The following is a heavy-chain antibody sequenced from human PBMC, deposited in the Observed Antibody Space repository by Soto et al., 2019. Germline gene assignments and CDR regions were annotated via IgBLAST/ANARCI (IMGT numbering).Heavy chain of an antibody. J-gene: IGHJ6*02. CDR2: ISSSSSTI. CDR1: GFTFSSYS. Sequence: EVQLVESGGGLVQPGGSLRLSCAASGFTFSSYSMNWVRQAPGKGLEWVSYISSSSSTIYYADSVKGRSTISRDNAKNSLYLQMNSLRAEDTAVYYCARVVGYYYGMDVWGPGTTVTVSS. V-gene: IGHV3-48*01. CDR3: ARVVGYYYGMDV.